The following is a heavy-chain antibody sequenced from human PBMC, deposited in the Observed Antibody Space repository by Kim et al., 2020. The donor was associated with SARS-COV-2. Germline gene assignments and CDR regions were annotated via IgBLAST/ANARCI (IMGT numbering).Heavy chain of an antibody. J-gene: IGHJ4*02. CDR3: ARGRNGWYLGYYFDY. CDR2: ISSSSSYI. D-gene: IGHD6-19*01. Sequence: GGSLRLSCAASGFTFSSYSMNWVRQAPGKGLEWVSSISSSSSYIYYADSVKGRFTISRDNAKNSLYLQMNSLRAEDTAVYYCARGRNGWYLGYYFDYWGQGALGTVSS. V-gene: IGHV3-21*01. CDR1: GFTFSSYS.